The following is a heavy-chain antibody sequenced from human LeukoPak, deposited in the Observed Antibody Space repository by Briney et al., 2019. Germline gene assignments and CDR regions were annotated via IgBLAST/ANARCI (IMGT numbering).Heavy chain of an antibody. Sequence: ASVKVSCKASGYTFTSYSISWVRQAPGQGLEWMGWISAYNGNTIYAQKVKGRVTMTTDTSTSTAYMELRSLKSDDTAVYYCARRTDQGYSSNYGMDVWGQGTTVTVSS. CDR3: ARRTDQGYSSNYGMDV. CDR1: GYTFTSYS. D-gene: IGHD6-13*01. V-gene: IGHV1-18*01. CDR2: ISAYNGNT. J-gene: IGHJ6*02.